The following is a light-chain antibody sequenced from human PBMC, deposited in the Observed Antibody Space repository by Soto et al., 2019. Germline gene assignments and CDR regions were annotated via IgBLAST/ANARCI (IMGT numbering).Light chain of an antibody. CDR3: QQYYSTPWT. V-gene: IGKV4-1*01. J-gene: IGKJ1*01. CDR2: WAS. Sequence: DIVLTQSPDSLAVPLGERATINCKSSQSVLYSSNNKNHLAWYQQKSGQPPKLLIYWASTRESGVPDQFRGSGSGTDFTLTISSLQAEDVAVYYCQQYYSTPWTFGQGTKVEIK. CDR1: QSVLYSSNNKNH.